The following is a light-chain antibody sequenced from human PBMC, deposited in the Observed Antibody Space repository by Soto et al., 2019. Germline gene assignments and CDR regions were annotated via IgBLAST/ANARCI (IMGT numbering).Light chain of an antibody. V-gene: IGKV1-5*03. CDR2: KAS. Sequence: DIQMTQSPSTLSASVGDRVTITCRASQSISSWLAWYQQKPGKAPNLLIYKASTLESGVPSRFSGSGSGKEFTLTISRLQPDDFATYYCKQYNSYPITFGPGTKVNIK. J-gene: IGKJ3*01. CDR3: KQYNSYPIT. CDR1: QSISSW.